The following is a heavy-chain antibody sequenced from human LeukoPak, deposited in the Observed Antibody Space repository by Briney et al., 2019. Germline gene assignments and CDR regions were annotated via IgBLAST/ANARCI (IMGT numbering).Heavy chain of an antibody. CDR3: ARNYPSYYYYGMDV. CDR1: GGSISSSSYY. CDR2: IYYSGST. D-gene: IGHD5-24*01. V-gene: IGHV4-39*07. Sequence: SETLSLTCTVSGGSISSSSYYWGWIRQPPGKGLEWIGSIYYSGSTYYNPSLKSRVTISVDTSKNQFSLKLSSVTAADTAVYYCARNYPSYYYYGMDVWGQGTTVTVSS. J-gene: IGHJ6*02.